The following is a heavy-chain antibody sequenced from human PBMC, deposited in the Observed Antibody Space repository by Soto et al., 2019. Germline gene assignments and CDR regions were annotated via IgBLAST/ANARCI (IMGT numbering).Heavy chain of an antibody. D-gene: IGHD2-21*02. CDR3: AVGDCGGDCQYYFDY. CDR1: GGTFSSYA. CDR2: IIPIFGTA. J-gene: IGHJ4*02. V-gene: IGHV1-69*06. Sequence: QVQLVQSGAEVKKPGSSVKVSCKGPGGTFSSYAISWVRQAPGQGLEWMGGIIPIFGTANYAQKFQGRVTITADKSTSTAYMELSSLRSEDTAVYYCAVGDCGGDCQYYFDYWGQGTLVTVSS.